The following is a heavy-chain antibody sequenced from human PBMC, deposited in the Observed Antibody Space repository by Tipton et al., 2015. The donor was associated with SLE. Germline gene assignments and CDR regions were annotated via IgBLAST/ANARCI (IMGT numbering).Heavy chain of an antibody. D-gene: IGHD6-6*01. CDR2: IYYSGST. J-gene: IGHJ4*02. CDR1: GGSISSYY. Sequence: TLSLTCTVFGGSISSYYWSWIRQPPGKGLEWIGYIYYSGSTNYNPSLKSRVTISVDTSKNQFSLKLSSVTAADTAVYYCARDLAARGGHYFDYWGQGTLVTVSS. V-gene: IGHV4-59*01. CDR3: ARDLAARGGHYFDY.